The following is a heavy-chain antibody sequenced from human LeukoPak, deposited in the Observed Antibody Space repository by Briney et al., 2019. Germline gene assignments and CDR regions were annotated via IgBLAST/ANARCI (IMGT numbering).Heavy chain of an antibody. Sequence: PSETLSLTCAVYGGSFSGYYWSWIRRPPGKGLEWIGEINHSGSANYNPSLKSRVTISVDTSKNQFSLKLSSVTAADTAVYYCARYGTWFDPWGQGALVTVSS. CDR1: GGSFSGYY. CDR2: INHSGSA. J-gene: IGHJ5*02. V-gene: IGHV4-34*01. CDR3: ARYGTWFDP. D-gene: IGHD3-16*01.